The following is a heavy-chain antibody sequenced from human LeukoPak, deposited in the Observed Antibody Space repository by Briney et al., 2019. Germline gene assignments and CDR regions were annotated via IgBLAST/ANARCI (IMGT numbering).Heavy chain of an antibody. Sequence: ASVKVSCKTSGYTFTNFDINWVRQASGHGLEWMGWMNPNSGNTGYAQKFQGRVTITRNTSISTTHMELSSLRSEDTAVYYCARAPSWNYNRYYYYYVDVWGRGTTVTVSS. J-gene: IGHJ6*03. CDR1: GYTFTNFD. CDR3: ARAPSWNYNRYYYYYVDV. V-gene: IGHV1-8*03. CDR2: MNPNSGNT. D-gene: IGHD1-7*01.